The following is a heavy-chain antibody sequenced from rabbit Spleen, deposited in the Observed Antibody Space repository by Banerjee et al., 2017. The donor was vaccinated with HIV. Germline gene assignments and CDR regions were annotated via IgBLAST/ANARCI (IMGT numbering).Heavy chain of an antibody. Sequence: QLKESGGGLVQPGESLTLSCKASEIDFTNYYITWVRQAPGKGLEWIGIIYAAKGSTDYASWVNGRFTISSDNAQSTVDLKMTSLTAADTATYFCASDYGGYDYAFDLWGQGTLVTVS. J-gene: IGHJ4*01. CDR2: IYAAKGST. CDR1: EIDFTNYY. CDR3: ASDYGGYDYAFDL. D-gene: IGHD6-1*01. V-gene: IGHV1S7*01.